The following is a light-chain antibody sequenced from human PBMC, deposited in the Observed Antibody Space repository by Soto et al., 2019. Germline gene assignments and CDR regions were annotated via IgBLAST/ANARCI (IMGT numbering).Light chain of an antibody. CDR2: GNG. CDR1: SSNIGAGHD. V-gene: IGLV1-40*01. Sequence: SVLTQPPSVSGAPGQRVTISCTGSSSNIGAGHDVHWYQHLPGTTPKLLIYGNGNRPSGVPDRFSGSKSGTSASLAITGLQAEDEADYYCQSYDSSLSGSEVFGTGTKLTVL. CDR3: QSYDSSLSGSEV. J-gene: IGLJ1*01.